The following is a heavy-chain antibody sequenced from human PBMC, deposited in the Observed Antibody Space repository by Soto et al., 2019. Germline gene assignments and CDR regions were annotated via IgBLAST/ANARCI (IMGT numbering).Heavy chain of an antibody. D-gene: IGHD3-3*01. CDR2: INYRGST. CDR3: AKTGFWSGYRVVDY. Sequence: QLQLQEAGQGLVKPSETLSLTCTVSGGSIRTSSSYWGWIRQPPGKGLEWIGSINYRGSTYYNPSLKSRITISVDTSKNQFSLKLSSVTAADTAVYFCAKTGFWSGYRVVDYWGQGTLVTVSS. J-gene: IGHJ4*02. V-gene: IGHV4-39*01. CDR1: GGSIRTSSSY.